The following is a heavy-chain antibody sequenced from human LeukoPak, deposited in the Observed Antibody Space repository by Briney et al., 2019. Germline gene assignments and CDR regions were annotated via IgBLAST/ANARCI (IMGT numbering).Heavy chain of an antibody. CDR2: ITGSGGNR. CDR3: AKDDNYIRFLS. D-gene: IGHD3-16*01. Sequence: GGSLRLSCAASGFTFSSHGMNWVRQAPGKGLEWVSGITGSGGNRYYADSVKDRFTISRDNSKNTLYLQMNSLRAEDTAVYYCAKDDNYIRFLSWGQGTLVTVSS. CDR1: GFTFSSHG. V-gene: IGHV3-23*01. J-gene: IGHJ5*02.